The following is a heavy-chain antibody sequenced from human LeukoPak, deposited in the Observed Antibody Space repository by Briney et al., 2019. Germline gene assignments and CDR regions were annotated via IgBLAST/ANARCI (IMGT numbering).Heavy chain of an antibody. CDR3: ARFRWLGYYFDY. Sequence: SETLSLTCTVSGGSISSSSYYWGWIRQPPGKGLEWIGSIYYSGSTYYNPSLKSRVTISVDTSKNQFSLKLSSVTAADTAVYYCARFRWLGYYFDYWGQGILVTVSS. J-gene: IGHJ4*02. CDR2: IYYSGST. CDR1: GGSISSSSYY. V-gene: IGHV4-39*07. D-gene: IGHD6-19*01.